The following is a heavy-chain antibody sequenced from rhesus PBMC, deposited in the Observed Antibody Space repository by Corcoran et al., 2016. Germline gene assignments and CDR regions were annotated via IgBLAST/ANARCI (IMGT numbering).Heavy chain of an antibody. D-gene: IGHD1-44*01. CDR2: ISGSSGST. V-gene: IGHV4-65*01. CDR3: AREAYLGTPFDY. J-gene: IGHJ4*01. Sequence: QVQLQESGPGLVKPSETLSLTCAVSGGPVSSSNWWSWIRQPPGKGLEWIGYISGSSGSTYYNPSLKSRVTISTDTSKNQFSLKLSSVTAADTAVYYCAREAYLGTPFDYWGQGVLVTVSS. CDR1: GGPVSSSNW.